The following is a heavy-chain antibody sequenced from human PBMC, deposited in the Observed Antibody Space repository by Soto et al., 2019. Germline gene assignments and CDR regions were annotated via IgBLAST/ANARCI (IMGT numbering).Heavy chain of an antibody. CDR3: ASCSGGSCYDYYYGMDV. V-gene: IGHV3-74*01. J-gene: IGHJ6*02. CDR1: GFTFSSYW. CDR2: INSDGSST. Sequence: EVQLVESGGGLVQPGGSLRLSCAASGFTFSSYWMHWVRQAPGKGLVWVSRINSDGSSTSYADSVKGRFTISRDNANNTLYLQMNSLRAEDTAVYYCASCSGGSCYDYYYGMDVWGQGTTVTVSS. D-gene: IGHD2-15*01.